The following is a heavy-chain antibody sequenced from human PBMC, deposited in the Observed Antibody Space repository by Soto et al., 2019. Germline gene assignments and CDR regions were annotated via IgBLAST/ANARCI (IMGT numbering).Heavy chain of an antibody. CDR3: ARDPPGEGAAMFDL. D-gene: IGHD3-10*01. Sequence: EMQLLESGGGLVQPGGSLRLSCAASGFTFSSFAMSWVRQAPGKGLDWVSAISGSGGSTYSADSVKGRFTISRDNSKNTLYLQMSSLRAEDTAVYYCARDPPGEGAAMFDLWGQGTLVTVSS. CDR2: ISGSGGST. CDR1: GFTFSSFA. J-gene: IGHJ5*02. V-gene: IGHV3-23*01.